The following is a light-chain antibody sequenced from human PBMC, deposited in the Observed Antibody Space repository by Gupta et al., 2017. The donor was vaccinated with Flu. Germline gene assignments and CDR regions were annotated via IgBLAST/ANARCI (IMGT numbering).Light chain of an antibody. CDR2: WAS. CDR1: QSVLYSSNDKNY. J-gene: IGKJ2*01. V-gene: IGKV4-1*01. CDR3: QQDDNTPYT. Sequence: SLGERATINCKSSQSVLYSSNDKNYLAWYQQKPGQPPKLLIYWASTRESGVPDRFGGSGSGTDFTLTISSLQAEDVAVYYCQQDDNTPYTFGQGTKLEIK.